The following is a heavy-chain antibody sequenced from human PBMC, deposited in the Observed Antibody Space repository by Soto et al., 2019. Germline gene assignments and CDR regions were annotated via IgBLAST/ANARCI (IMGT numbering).Heavy chain of an antibody. Sequence: TSETLSLTCTVSGGSISSYYWSWIRQPPGKGLEWIGYIYYSGSTNYNPSLKSRVTISVDTSKNQFSLKLSSVTAADTAVYYCASDILTGPDYWGQGTLVTVSS. CDR3: ASDILTGPDY. CDR2: IYYSGST. D-gene: IGHD3-9*01. CDR1: GGSISSYY. J-gene: IGHJ4*02. V-gene: IGHV4-59*01.